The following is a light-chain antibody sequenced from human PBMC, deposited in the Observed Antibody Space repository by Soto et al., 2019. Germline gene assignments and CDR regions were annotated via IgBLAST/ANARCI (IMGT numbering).Light chain of an antibody. Sequence: DIVLPQSPGTLSLSPGDRATLSCRASQSVSSSYLAWYQQKPGQAPRLLIYGASSRATGIPDRFSGSGSGTDFTLTISRLEPEDFAVYYCQQYGSSPTFGQGTKVDIK. J-gene: IGKJ1*01. CDR3: QQYGSSPT. CDR2: GAS. V-gene: IGKV3-20*01. CDR1: QSVSSSY.